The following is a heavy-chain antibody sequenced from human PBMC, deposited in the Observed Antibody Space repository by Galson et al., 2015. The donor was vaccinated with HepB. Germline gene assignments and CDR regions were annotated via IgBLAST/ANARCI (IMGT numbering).Heavy chain of an antibody. Sequence: TLSLTCTVSGGSISSGGYYWSWIRQHPGKGLEWIGYIYYSGSTYYNPSLKSRVTISVDTSKNQFSLKLSSVTAADTAVYYCARGESVLLWFGDFLRWFDPWGQGTLVTVSS. J-gene: IGHJ5*02. CDR2: IYYSGST. CDR3: ARGESVLLWFGDFLRWFDP. CDR1: GGSISSGGYY. V-gene: IGHV4-31*03. D-gene: IGHD3-10*01.